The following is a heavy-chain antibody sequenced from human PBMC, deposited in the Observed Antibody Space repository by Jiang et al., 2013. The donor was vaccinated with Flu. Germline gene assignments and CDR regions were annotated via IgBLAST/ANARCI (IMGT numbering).Heavy chain of an antibody. D-gene: IGHD6-19*01. J-gene: IGHJ2*01. V-gene: IGHV3-66*04. Sequence: EWVSVIYSSGSTYYADSVKGRFTISRDTSKNTLYLQMNSLRPEDTAIYYCASQWLVPTWYFDLWGRGTLITVSS. CDR2: IYSSGST. CDR3: ASQWLVPTWYFDL.